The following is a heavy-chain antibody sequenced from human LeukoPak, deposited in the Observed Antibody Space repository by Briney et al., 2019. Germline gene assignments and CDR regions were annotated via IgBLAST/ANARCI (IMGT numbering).Heavy chain of an antibody. J-gene: IGHJ4*02. CDR1: GYSISSGYY. V-gene: IGHV4-38-2*02. CDR2: IYHSGST. Sequence: SETLSLTCTVSGYSISSGYYWGWIRQPPGKGLEWIGSIYHSGSTYYNPSLKSRVTISVDTSKNQFSLKLSSVTAADTAVYYCARGAAYYYGSGSAYFDYWGQGTLVTVSS. D-gene: IGHD3-10*01. CDR3: ARGAAYYYGSGSAYFDY.